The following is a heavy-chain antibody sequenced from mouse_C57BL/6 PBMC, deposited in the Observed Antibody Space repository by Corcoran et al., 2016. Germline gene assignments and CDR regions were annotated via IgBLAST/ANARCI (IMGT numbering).Heavy chain of an antibody. CDR2: IPVKSDNFGA. CDR3: SRGNSEGFPY. J-gene: IGHJ3*01. V-gene: IGHV13-2*01. Sequence: QVQLVETGGDLVRPGNSLKLSCVTSVFTFSDYRMHRLRQPSGKRLEWIAVIPVKSDNFGANYAESVKGRFAISRDDSKSSVYLEMNRLREEDTATYFCSRGNSEGFPYWGQGTLVTVSP. CDR1: VFTFSDYR. D-gene: IGHD2-1*01.